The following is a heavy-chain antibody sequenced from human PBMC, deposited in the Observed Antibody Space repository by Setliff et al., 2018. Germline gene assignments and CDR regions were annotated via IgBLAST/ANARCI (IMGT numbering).Heavy chain of an antibody. J-gene: IGHJ4*02. V-gene: IGHV4-34*01. D-gene: IGHD2-8*02. CDR3: TVYNTGSSKDHY. CDR2: IYYSGST. Sequence: SETLSLTCAVYGGPFSGYYWSWIRQPPGKGLEWIGYIYYSGSTNYNPSLKSRVTISVDTSKNQFSLKLSSVTAADTALYYCTVYNTGSSKDHYWGQGTPVTVSS. CDR1: GGPFSGYY.